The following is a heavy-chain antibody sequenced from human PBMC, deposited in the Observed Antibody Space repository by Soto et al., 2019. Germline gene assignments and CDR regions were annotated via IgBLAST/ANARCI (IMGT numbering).Heavy chain of an antibody. V-gene: IGHV1-8*01. D-gene: IGHD4-17*01. CDR1: GYTFTSYD. CDR3: ARAMTTKTYYYYGMDV. J-gene: IGHJ6*02. Sequence: QVQLVQSGAEVKKPGASVKVSCKASGYTFTSYDINWVRQATGQGLEWMGWMNPNSGNTGYAQKFQGRVTMTRNTSISTAYMELSSLRSEDTAVYYCARAMTTKTYYYYGMDVWGQGTTDTVSS. CDR2: MNPNSGNT.